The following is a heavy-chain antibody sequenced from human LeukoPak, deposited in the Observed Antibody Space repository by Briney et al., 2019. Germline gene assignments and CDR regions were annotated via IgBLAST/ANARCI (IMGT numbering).Heavy chain of an antibody. CDR1: GYTFTSYG. J-gene: IGHJ4*02. Sequence: ASVKVSCKASGYTFTSYGISWVRQATGQGLEWMGWMNPNSGNTGYAQKFQGRVTMTRNTSISTAYMELSSLRSEDTAVYYCARASGGSYWYYFDYWGQGTLVTVSS. V-gene: IGHV1-8*02. CDR3: ARASGGSYWYYFDY. CDR2: MNPNSGNT. D-gene: IGHD1-26*01.